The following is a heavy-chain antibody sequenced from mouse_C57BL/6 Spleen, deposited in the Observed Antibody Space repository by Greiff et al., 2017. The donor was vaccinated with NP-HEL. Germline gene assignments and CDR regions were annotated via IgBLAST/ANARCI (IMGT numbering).Heavy chain of an antibody. J-gene: IGHJ2*01. CDR2: IWSGGST. V-gene: IGHV2-2*01. CDR1: GFSLTSYG. D-gene: IGHD4-1*01. CDR3: ARRGGTGEEYYFDY. Sequence: VKLQESGPGLVQPSQSLSITCTVSGFSLTSYGVHWVRQSPGKGLEWLGVIWSGGSTDYNAAFISRLSISKDNSKSQVFFKMNSLQADDTAIYYCARRGGTGEEYYFDYWGQGTTLTVSS.